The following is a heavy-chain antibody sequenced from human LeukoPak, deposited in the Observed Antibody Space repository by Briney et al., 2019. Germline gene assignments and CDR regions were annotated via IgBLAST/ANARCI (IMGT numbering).Heavy chain of an antibody. V-gene: IGHV3-7*05. CDR2: IKEDGSEK. CDR1: GFTFSSYW. CDR3: VRSGGY. Sequence: GGSLRLSCVPSGFTFSSYWMNWVRQAPGKGLEWVANIKEDGSEKYYVDSVKGRFTISRDNAKNSLCLQMNSLRAEDTAIYYCVRSGGYWGQGTLVTVSS. D-gene: IGHD1-26*01. J-gene: IGHJ4*02.